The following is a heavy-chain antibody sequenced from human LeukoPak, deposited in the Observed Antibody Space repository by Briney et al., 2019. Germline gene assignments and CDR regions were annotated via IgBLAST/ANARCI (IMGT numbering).Heavy chain of an antibody. CDR3: ARDRGWVSSTSCYENNFDY. CDR1: GYTFTDYY. Sequence: ASVKVSCKASGYTFTDYYIHWVRQAPGQGLEWMGWINPNSGGTNYIQKFQGRVTMTRDTSISTAYMELSRLRSDDTAVYYCARDRGWVSSTSCYENNFDYWGQGTLVTVSS. D-gene: IGHD2-2*01. J-gene: IGHJ4*02. V-gene: IGHV1-2*02. CDR2: INPNSGGT.